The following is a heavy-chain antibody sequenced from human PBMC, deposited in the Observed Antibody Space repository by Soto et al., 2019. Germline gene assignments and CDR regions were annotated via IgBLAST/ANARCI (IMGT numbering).Heavy chain of an antibody. V-gene: IGHV1-8*01. Sequence: GASVKVSFKASGYTFTSYDINWLRQATGQGLEWMGWMNPNSGNTGYAQKFQGRVTMTRNTSISTAYMELSSLRSEDTAVYYCARGGSTIFGVVIYYYYYGMDVWGQGTTVTVSS. CDR2: MNPNSGNT. D-gene: IGHD3-3*01. J-gene: IGHJ6*02. CDR1: GYTFTSYD. CDR3: ARGGSTIFGVVIYYYYYGMDV.